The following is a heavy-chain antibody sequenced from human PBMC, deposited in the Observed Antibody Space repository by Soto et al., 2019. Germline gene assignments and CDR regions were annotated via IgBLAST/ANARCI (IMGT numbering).Heavy chain of an antibody. CDR1: GYSFTSYW. V-gene: IGHV5-10-1*01. CDR3: ASSPRGYCSSTSCRELGNYYGMDV. D-gene: IGHD2-2*01. Sequence: GESLKISCKGSGYSFTSYWISWVRQMPGKGLEWMGRIDPSDSYTNYSPSFQGHVTISADKSISTAYLQWSSLKASDTAMYYCASSPRGYCSSTSCRELGNYYGMDVCGQGTTVTVSS. J-gene: IGHJ6*02. CDR2: IDPSDSYT.